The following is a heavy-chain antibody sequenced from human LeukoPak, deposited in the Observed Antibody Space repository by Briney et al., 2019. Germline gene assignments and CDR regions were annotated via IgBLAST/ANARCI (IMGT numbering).Heavy chain of an antibody. CDR2: IIPILGIA. J-gene: IGHJ3*02. D-gene: IGHD6-13*01. CDR1: GGTFSSYA. CDR3: ARTQQLGLNDAFDI. Sequence: WASVKVSCKASGGTFSSYAISWVRQAPGQGLEWMGRIIPILGIANYAQKFQGRVTITADKSTSTAYMELSSLRSEDTAVYYCARTQQLGLNDAFDIWGQGTMVTVSS. V-gene: IGHV1-69*04.